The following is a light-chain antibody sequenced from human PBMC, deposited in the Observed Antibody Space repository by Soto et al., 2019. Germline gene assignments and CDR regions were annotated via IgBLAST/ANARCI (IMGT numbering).Light chain of an antibody. V-gene: IGLV2-11*01. CDR3: CSYAGIHIHYV. J-gene: IGLJ1*01. Sequence: QSALTQPRSVSGSPGQSVTVSCTGTTSDVGSYNYVSWYRQYPGEAPKLLIYDVTERLSGVPDRFSGSKSGNTASLTISGLQPEDEADYYYCSYAGIHIHYVIGTGTKVTVL. CDR2: DVT. CDR1: TSDVGSYNY.